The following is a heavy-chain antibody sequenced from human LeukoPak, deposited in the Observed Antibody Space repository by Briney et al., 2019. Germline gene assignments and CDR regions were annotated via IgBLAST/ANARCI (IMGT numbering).Heavy chain of an antibody. J-gene: IGHJ4*02. Sequence: SPSFQGQVTISADKSISTAYLQWRSLKASDSAIYYCAKNTGEGSYFDHWGQGTLVTVSS. D-gene: IGHD3-16*01. V-gene: IGHV5-51*01. CDR3: AKNTGEGSYFDH.